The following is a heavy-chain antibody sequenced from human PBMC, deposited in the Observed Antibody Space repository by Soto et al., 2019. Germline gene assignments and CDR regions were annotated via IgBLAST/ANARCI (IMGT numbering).Heavy chain of an antibody. J-gene: IGHJ3*02. CDR3: ARVLGNDAFDI. D-gene: IGHD3-3*02. V-gene: IGHV4-30-2*01. CDR1: GGSISSGGYF. CDR2: IYHSGST. Sequence: SETLSLTCAVSGGSISSGGYFWSWIRQPPGKGLEWIGYIYHSGSTYYNPSFKSRVTISIDRSKNQFSLKLSSVTAADTAVYYCARVLGNDAFDIWGQGTMVTVSS.